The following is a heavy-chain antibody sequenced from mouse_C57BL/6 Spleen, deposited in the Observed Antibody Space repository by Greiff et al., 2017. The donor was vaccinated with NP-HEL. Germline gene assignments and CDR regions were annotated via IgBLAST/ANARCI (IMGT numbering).Heavy chain of an antibody. Sequence: EVQLVESGGGLVQPGGSLSLSCAASGFTFTDYYMSWVRQPPGKALEWLGFIRNKANGYTTEYSASVKGRFTISRDNSQSILYLQMNALRAEDSATYDCARYVGYHYYAMDYWGQGTSVTVSS. CDR3: ARYVGYHYYAMDY. J-gene: IGHJ4*01. CDR1: GFTFTDYY. V-gene: IGHV7-3*01. CDR2: IRNKANGYTT. D-gene: IGHD2-2*01.